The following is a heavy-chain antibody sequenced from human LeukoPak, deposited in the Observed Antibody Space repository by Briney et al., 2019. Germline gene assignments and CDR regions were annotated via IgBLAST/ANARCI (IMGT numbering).Heavy chain of an antibody. CDR2: ISYDGSNK. CDR1: GFTFSSYA. D-gene: IGHD5-18*01. Sequence: GRSLRLSCAASGFTFSSYAMHWVRQAPGKGLEWVAVISYDGSNKYYADSVKGRFTISRDNAKNSLYLQMNSLRDEDTAVYYCAREGYSSWGQGTLVTVSS. J-gene: IGHJ5*02. CDR3: AREGYSS. V-gene: IGHV3-30-3*01.